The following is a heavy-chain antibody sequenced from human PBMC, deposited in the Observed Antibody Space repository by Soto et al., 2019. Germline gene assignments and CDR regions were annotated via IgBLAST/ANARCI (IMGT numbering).Heavy chain of an antibody. CDR2: ISYDGSNK. CDR3: ASDLVGASDSYGLDV. V-gene: IGHV3-30*03. J-gene: IGHJ6*02. CDR1: GFTFSSYG. D-gene: IGHD1-26*01. Sequence: SXRLSFAAPGFTFSSYGMHWVRQAPGKVLEWVAVISYDGSNKYYADSVKGRFTISRDNSKNRLYLQMNSLRAEDTAVYYCASDLVGASDSYGLDVWGQGIPVT.